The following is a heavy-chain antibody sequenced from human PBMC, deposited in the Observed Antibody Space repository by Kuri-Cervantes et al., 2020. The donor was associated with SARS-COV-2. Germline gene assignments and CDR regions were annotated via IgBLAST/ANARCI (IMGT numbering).Heavy chain of an antibody. CDR3: ARAHGFLRYIYYMDV. CDR1: GESFSGYY. V-gene: IGHV4-34*01. Sequence: SETLSLTCAFYGESFSGYYWSWIRQPPGKGLEWIGEVNHRGSTNYNPSLKSRVTISVDTSSKQFSLHLGSVTAADTAVYYCARAHGFLRYIYYMDVWGRGTTVTVSS. D-gene: IGHD5-18*01. J-gene: IGHJ6*03. CDR2: VNHRGST.